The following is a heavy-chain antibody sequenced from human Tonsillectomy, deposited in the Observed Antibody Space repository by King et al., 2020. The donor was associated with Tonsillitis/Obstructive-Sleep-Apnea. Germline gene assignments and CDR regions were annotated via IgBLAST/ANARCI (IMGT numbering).Heavy chain of an antibody. CDR1: GGSFSGYY. Sequence: VQLQQWGAGLLKPSETLSLTCAVYGGSFSGYYWSWIRQPPGKGLELIGEINHSGSTNYNPSLQSRVTISVDTSKNPFSLKRSSVTAADTAVYYCARGGRVAAPPGLFDYWGQGTLVTVSS. D-gene: IGHD6-19*01. V-gene: IGHV4-34*01. CDR3: ARGGRVAAPPGLFDY. CDR2: INHSGST. J-gene: IGHJ4*02.